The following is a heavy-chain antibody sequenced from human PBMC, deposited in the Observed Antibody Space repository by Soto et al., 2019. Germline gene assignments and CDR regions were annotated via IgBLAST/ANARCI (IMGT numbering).Heavy chain of an antibody. CDR1: NFSVLTSIYY. V-gene: IGHV4-39*01. D-gene: IGHD2-2*01. J-gene: IGHJ4*02. Sequence: SETLSLTCTVSNFSVLTSIYYWAWIRQPPGKGLEWVGTVYYTGTTYYNPSLQSRVTISIDTSKNQFSLNLNSVTAADTAVYYCARNWNLALVPAAYFDSWGQGTLVT. CDR2: VYYTGTT. CDR3: ARNWNLALVPAAYFDS.